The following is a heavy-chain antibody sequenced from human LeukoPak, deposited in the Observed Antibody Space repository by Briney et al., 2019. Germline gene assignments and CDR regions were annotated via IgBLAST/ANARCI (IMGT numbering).Heavy chain of an antibody. V-gene: IGHV3-30*15. CDR2: MSLDGSSI. J-gene: IGHJ4*02. CDR3: ARDRGKLRYFDL. Sequence: GGSLRLSCVASGFAFNTQAMHWVRQAPGKGLEWLAVMSLDGSSIYYADSVKGRFTISRDNSKNTLYLQMSSLRVEGTAVYYCARDRGKLRYFDLWGQGTLLTVSS. D-gene: IGHD3-9*01. CDR1: GFAFNTQA.